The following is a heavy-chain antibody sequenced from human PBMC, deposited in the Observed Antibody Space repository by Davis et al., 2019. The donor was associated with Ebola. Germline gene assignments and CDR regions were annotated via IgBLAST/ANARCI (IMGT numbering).Heavy chain of an antibody. CDR3: ARDYGDYGPTYGMDV. J-gene: IGHJ6*02. V-gene: IGHV3-7*01. CDR1: GFTFSNAW. D-gene: IGHD4-17*01. Sequence: PGGSLRLSCAASGFTFSNAWMSWVRQAPGKGLEWVANIKQDGSEKYYVDSVKGRFTISRDNAKNSLYLQMNSLRAEDTAVYYCARDYGDYGPTYGMDVWGQGTTVTVSS. CDR2: IKQDGSEK.